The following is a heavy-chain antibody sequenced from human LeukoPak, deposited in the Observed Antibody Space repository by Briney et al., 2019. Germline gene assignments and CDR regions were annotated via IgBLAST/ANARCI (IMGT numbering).Heavy chain of an antibody. CDR2: VRQDGGEG. Sequence: GGSLRLSCAASGFTFSNYWMSWVRQAPGKGLEWVATVRQDGGEGYCVDSVRGRFTISRDNAKNSLYLQMNRLRAEDTAMYYCARIMDLLGVHFDFWGQGTLVTVSS. D-gene: IGHD2-8*01. CDR1: GFTFSNYW. CDR3: ARIMDLLGVHFDF. J-gene: IGHJ4*02. V-gene: IGHV3-7*01.